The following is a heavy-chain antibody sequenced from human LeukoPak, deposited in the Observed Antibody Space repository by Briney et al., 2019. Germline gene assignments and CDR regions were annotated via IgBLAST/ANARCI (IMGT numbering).Heavy chain of an antibody. Sequence: SETLSLTCTVSGGSISSGTYYWSWIRQPAGKGLEWIGRIYTSGSTNYNPSLKSRVTISVDTSKNQFSLKLNSVTAADTAMYYCARDYGGNSRKNWYFDLWGRGTLVTVSS. CDR3: ARDYGGNSRKNWYFDL. CDR1: GGSISSGTYY. D-gene: IGHD4-23*01. J-gene: IGHJ2*01. V-gene: IGHV4-61*02. CDR2: IYTSGST.